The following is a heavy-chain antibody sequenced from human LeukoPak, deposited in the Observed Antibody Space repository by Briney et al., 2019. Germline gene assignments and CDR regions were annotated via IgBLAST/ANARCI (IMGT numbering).Heavy chain of an antibody. Sequence: PGGSLRLSCAAPGFTFSSYAMHWVRQAPGKGLEWVAVISYDGSNKYYADSMKGRFTISRDNAKNSLYLQMNSLRAEDTAIYYCARDLSVGAKPDLGFDYWGQGTLVTVSS. CDR2: ISYDGSNK. J-gene: IGHJ4*02. CDR3: ARDLSVGAKPDLGFDY. D-gene: IGHD1-26*01. CDR1: GFTFSSYA. V-gene: IGHV3-30*04.